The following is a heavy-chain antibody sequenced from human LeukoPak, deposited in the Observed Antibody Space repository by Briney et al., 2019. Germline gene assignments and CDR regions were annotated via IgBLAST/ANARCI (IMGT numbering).Heavy chain of an antibody. D-gene: IGHD4-17*01. CDR1: GFTFSSYA. Sequence: QPGGSLRLSCAAPGFTFSSYAMSWVRQAPGKGLEWVSAISGSGGSTYYADSVKGRFTISRDNSKNTLYQQMNSLRAEDTAVYYCAKDLGATYGDYFDYWGQGTLVTVSS. CDR2: ISGSGGST. V-gene: IGHV3-23*01. J-gene: IGHJ4*02. CDR3: AKDLGATYGDYFDY.